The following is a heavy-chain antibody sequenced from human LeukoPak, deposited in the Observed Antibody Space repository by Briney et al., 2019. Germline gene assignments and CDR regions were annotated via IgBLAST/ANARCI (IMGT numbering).Heavy chain of an antibody. Sequence: GGSLRLSCAASGFTVSSNYMSWVRQAPGKGLEWVSVIYSGGSTYYADSVKGRFTISRDNSKNTLSLQMNSLGAEDTAVYYCAKRQCSGFNCAFFDYWGQGTLVTVSS. CDR1: GFTVSSNY. D-gene: IGHD2-15*01. CDR3: AKRQCSGFNCAFFDY. J-gene: IGHJ4*02. CDR2: IYSGGST. V-gene: IGHV3-53*01.